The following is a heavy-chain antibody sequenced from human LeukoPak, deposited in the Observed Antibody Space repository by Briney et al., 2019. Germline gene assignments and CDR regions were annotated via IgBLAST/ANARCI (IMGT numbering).Heavy chain of an antibody. CDR1: GGSIRRGGHY. CDR3: ASARSGAVAATVLDY. D-gene: IGHD6-19*01. J-gene: IGHJ4*02. Sequence: SQTLSLTCTVSGGSIRRGGHYWSWIRQFPGKGLEWIGHSYYSGSSDYNPSLQKRVTISVDTSKNQFSLDLSSVTAADTALYYCASARSGAVAATVLDYWARGTLVTVSS. CDR2: SYYSGSS. V-gene: IGHV4-31*03.